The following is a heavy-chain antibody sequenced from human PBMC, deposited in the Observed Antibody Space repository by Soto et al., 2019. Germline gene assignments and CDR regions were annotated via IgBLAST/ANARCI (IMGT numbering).Heavy chain of an antibody. J-gene: IGHJ4*02. CDR1: GGSISSYY. CDR2: IYYSGST. V-gene: IGHV4-59*01. Sequence: SETLSLTCTVSGGSISSYYWSWIRQPPGEGLEWIGYIYYSGSTNYNPSLKSRVTISVDTSKNQFSLKLSSVTAADTAVYYCARGGWDCSGGSCRSLPPDYWGQGTLVTVSS. CDR3: ARGGWDCSGGSCRSLPPDY. D-gene: IGHD2-15*01.